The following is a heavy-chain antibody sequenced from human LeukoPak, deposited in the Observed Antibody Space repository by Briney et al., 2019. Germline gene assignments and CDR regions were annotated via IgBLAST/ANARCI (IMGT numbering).Heavy chain of an antibody. Sequence: PGGSLRFSCAASGFTVSSNYMSWVRQAPGKGLEWVSVIYSGGSTYYADSVKGRFTISRDNSKNTLYLQMNSLRAEDTAVYYCATMVRGFHPIDYWGQGTLVTVSS. CDR2: IYSGGST. CDR3: ATMVRGFHPIDY. J-gene: IGHJ4*02. V-gene: IGHV3-53*01. D-gene: IGHD3-10*01. CDR1: GFTVSSNY.